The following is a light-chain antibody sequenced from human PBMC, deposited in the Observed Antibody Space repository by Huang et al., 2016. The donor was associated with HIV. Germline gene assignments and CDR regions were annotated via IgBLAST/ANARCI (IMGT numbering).Light chain of an antibody. CDR2: GAY. V-gene: IGKV3-20*01. CDR1: QSVRHNY. J-gene: IGKJ3*01. Sequence: EILLTPSPVTLSLSLGERATLSCRASQSVRHNYLAWYQKKPGQAPRLLIVGAYNRATGIPDRFSGSGSGTDFTLIISRLESEYFALYYCQQYGSSPPFTFGPGTKVDI. CDR3: QQYGSSPPFT.